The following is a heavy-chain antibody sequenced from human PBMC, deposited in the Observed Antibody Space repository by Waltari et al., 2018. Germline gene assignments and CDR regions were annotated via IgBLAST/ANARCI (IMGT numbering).Heavy chain of an antibody. CDR2: IIPIFGTA. CDR1: GGTFSSYA. CDR3: ASPTVTTGDWYYYMDV. V-gene: IGHV1-69*12. Sequence: QVQLVQSGAEVKKPGSSVKVSCKASGGTFSSYAISWVRQAPGQGLEWMGGIIPIFGTANYAQKFQGRVTSTADESTSTAYMELSSLRSEDTAVYYCASPTVTTGDWYYYMDVWGKGTTVTVSS. D-gene: IGHD4-17*01. J-gene: IGHJ6*03.